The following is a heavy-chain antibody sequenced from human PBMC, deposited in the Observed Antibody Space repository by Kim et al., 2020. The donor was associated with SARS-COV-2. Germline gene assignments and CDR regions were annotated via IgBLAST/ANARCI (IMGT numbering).Heavy chain of an antibody. CDR3: ARESDRLDV. V-gene: IGHV3-30*04. CDR1: RFTFGAYT. J-gene: IGHJ3*01. D-gene: IGHD3-16*02. Sequence: GGSLRLSCAASRFTFGAYTMHWLRQAPGKGLEWVALIANDGRFRYHADSVKGRFTVSRDNSQNTLFLEMNSLSAEDTAAYYCARESDRLDVWGQGTMVIVSS. CDR2: IANDGRFR.